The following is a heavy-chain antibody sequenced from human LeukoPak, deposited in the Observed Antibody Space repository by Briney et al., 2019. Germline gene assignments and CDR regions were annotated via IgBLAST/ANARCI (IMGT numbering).Heavy chain of an antibody. CDR2: ISYDGSNK. CDR3: ARDRTSIVVVPAARASYYYYGMDV. D-gene: IGHD2-2*01. Sequence: SGGSLRLSCAASGFTFSSYAMHWVRQAPGKGLEWVAVISYDGSNKYYADSVKGRFTISRDNSKNTLYLQMNSLRAEDTAVYYCARDRTSIVVVPAARASYYYYGMDVWGQGTTVTVSS. CDR1: GFTFSSYA. V-gene: IGHV3-30-3*01. J-gene: IGHJ6*02.